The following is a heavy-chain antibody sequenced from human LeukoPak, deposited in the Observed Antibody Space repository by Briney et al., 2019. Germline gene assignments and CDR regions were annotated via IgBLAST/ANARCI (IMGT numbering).Heavy chain of an antibody. CDR3: ARLLGDYETPAFDI. J-gene: IGHJ3*02. D-gene: IGHD4-17*01. V-gene: IGHV4-59*08. CDR1: GGSISSYY. Sequence: SETLSLTCTVSGGSISSYYWSWIRQPPGKGLEWIGYIYYSGSTNYNPSLKSRVTISVDTSKNQFSLKLSSVTAADTAVHYCARLLGDYETPAFDIWGQGTMVTVSS. CDR2: IYYSGST.